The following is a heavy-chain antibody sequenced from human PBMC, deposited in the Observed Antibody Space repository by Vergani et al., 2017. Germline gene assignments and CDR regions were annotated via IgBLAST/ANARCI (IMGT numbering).Heavy chain of an antibody. D-gene: IGHD4-17*01. J-gene: IGHJ3*02. V-gene: IGHV3-30*04. CDR2: ISYDGSNK. CDR1: GFTFSSYA. CDR3: AKDKPSTVTTLGAFDI. Sequence: VQLLESGGGLVQPGGSLRLSCAASGFTFSSYAMHWVRQAPGKGLEWVAVISYDGSNKYYADSVKGRFTISRDNSKNTLYLQMNSLRAEDTAVYYCAKDKPSTVTTLGAFDIWGQGTMVTVSS.